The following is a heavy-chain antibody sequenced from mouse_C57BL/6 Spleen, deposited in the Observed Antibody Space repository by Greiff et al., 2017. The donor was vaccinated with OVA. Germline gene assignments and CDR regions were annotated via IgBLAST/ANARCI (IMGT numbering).Heavy chain of an antibody. D-gene: IGHD2-1*01. CDR2: ISNGGGST. V-gene: IGHV5-12*01. CDR3: ARHEGIYYGNHYYAMDY. CDR1: GFTFSDYY. Sequence: EVQLQESGGGLVQPGGSLKLSCAASGFTFSDYYMYWVRQTPEKRLEWVAYISNGGGSTYYPDTVKGRFTISRDNAKNTLYLQMSRLKSEDTAMYYCARHEGIYYGNHYYAMDYWGQGTSVTVSS. J-gene: IGHJ4*01.